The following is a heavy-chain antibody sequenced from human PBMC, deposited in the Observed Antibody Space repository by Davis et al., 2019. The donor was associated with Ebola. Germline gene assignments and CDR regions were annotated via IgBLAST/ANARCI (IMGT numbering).Heavy chain of an antibody. V-gene: IGHV4-4*02. CDR3: ARLDYDFWSGYYADNWFDP. CDR2: IYHSGST. D-gene: IGHD3-3*01. Sequence: MPSETLSLTCAVSGGSISSSNWWSWVRPPPGKGLEWIGEIYHSGSTNYNPSLKSRVTISVDKSKNQFSLKLSSVTAADTAVYYCARLDYDFWSGYYADNWFDPWGQGTLVTVSS. CDR1: GGSISSSNW. J-gene: IGHJ5*02.